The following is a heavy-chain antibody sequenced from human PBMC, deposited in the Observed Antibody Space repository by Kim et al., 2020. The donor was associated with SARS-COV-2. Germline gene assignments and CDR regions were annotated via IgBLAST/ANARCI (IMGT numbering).Heavy chain of an antibody. V-gene: IGHV4-31*03. CDR3: ARETAPLPDYGDYESVYYYGMDV. D-gene: IGHD4-17*01. CDR1: GGSISSGGYY. CDR2: IYYSGST. Sequence: SETLSLTCTVSGGSISSGGYYWSWIRQHPGKGLEWIGYIYYSGSTYYNPSLKSRVTISVDTSKNQFSLKLSSVTAADTAVYYCARETAPLPDYGDYESVYYYGMDVWGQGTTVTVSS. J-gene: IGHJ6*02.